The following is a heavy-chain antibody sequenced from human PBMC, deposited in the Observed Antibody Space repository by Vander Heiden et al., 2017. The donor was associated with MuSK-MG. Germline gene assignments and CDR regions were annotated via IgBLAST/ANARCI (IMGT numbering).Heavy chain of an antibody. D-gene: IGHD6-19*01. J-gene: IGHJ4*02. CDR2: IRSKAYGGTT. V-gene: IGHV3-49*03. CDR3: SRYLRYSSGWPFDY. CDR1: GFTFGDYA. Sequence: EVQLVESGGGLVQPGRSLSLSCTASGFTFGDYAMTWFRQAPGKGLGWVGFIRSKAYGGTTEYAASVKDRFTVSRDDSKSIAYLQMNSLKTEDTAVYYCSRYLRYSSGWPFDYWGQGTLVTVSS.